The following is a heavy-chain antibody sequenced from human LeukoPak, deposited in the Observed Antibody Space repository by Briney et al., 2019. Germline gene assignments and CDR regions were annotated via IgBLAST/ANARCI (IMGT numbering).Heavy chain of an antibody. D-gene: IGHD6-19*01. CDR3: AREGIVVAVKLAFFDL. V-gene: IGHV3-23*01. CDR1: GFTFNIYA. Sequence: GGSLRLSCAASGFTFNIYAMNWVRQAPGKGLEWVAAISGSGVSTRDADSVKGRFTISRDNSKNTLYLQMNSLRAEDTAVYYCAREGIVVAVKLAFFDLWGRGTPVTVSS. CDR2: ISGSGVST. J-gene: IGHJ2*01.